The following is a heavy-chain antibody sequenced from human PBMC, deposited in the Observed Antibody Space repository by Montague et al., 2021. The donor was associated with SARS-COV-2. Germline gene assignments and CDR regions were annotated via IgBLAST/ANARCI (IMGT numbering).Heavy chain of an antibody. CDR3: VKDMGCSGGSCYSGWKNYYGTDV. D-gene: IGHD2-15*01. V-gene: IGHV3-9*01. CDR1: GFTFDDYA. CDR2: ISWNSGSR. Sequence: SLRLSCAASGFTFDDYAMHWVRRAPGKGLEWASGISWNSGSRVYADSVKGRFTISRDNAKNSLYLQMNNLRADDTALYYCVKDMGCSGGSCYSGWKNYYGTDVWGQGTTVTVSS. J-gene: IGHJ6*02.